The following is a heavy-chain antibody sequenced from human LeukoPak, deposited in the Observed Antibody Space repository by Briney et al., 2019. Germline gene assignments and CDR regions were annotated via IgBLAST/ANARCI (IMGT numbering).Heavy chain of an antibody. CDR1: GGSIISSSYY. J-gene: IGHJ3*02. V-gene: IGHV4-39*07. Sequence: SETLSLTCTVSGGSIISSSYYWGWIRQPPGKGLEWIGSIYYSGNTDYNPSLKSRVTISLDTSKNQFSLKLSSVTAADTAVYYCARRTYDLWSGDYTGAFDIWGQGTMVTVSS. CDR3: ARRTYDLWSGDYTGAFDI. D-gene: IGHD3-3*01. CDR2: IYYSGNT.